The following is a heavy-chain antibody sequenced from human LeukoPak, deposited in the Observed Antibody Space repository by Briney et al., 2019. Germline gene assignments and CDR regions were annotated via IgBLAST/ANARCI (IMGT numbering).Heavy chain of an antibody. CDR1: RITFISYP. V-gene: IGHV3-64D*06. CDR3: VKDVTDYALPGTDFDY. J-gene: IGHJ4*02. D-gene: IGHD4-17*01. CDR2: ISSDGGST. Sequence: AGGSLILSCSSSRITFISYPMHWVRQPPGKGLEYVSPISSDGGSTYYADSVKGRFTIARDNSKNALYIQMSSLRAEDTAVYYCVKDVTDYALPGTDFDYWGQGTLVTVSS.